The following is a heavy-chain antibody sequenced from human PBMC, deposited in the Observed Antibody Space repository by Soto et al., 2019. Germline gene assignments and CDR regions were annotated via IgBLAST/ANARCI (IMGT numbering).Heavy chain of an antibody. D-gene: IGHD3-3*01. V-gene: IGHV4-30-4*01. CDR2: FYYSGST. CDR3: AQRSGFYTGIDY. Sequence: SETMCLTCSVSGDSTISGDGYWSWISQPPGKGLEWIGSFYYSGSTYYNPSLKSRVTISVDTSRNQFSLKVSSVTAADTALYYCAQRSGFYTGIDYWGRGTLVTVSS. J-gene: IGHJ4*02. CDR1: GDSTISGDGY.